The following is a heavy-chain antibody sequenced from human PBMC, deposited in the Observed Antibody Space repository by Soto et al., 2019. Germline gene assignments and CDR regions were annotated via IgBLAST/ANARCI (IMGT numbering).Heavy chain of an antibody. CDR3: ARMYYDFWSGYYFDY. V-gene: IGHV5-51*01. J-gene: IGHJ4*02. D-gene: IGHD3-3*01. CDR1: GYSFTSYC. CDR2: IYPGDSHT. Sequence: GESLKISCKGSGYSFTSYCIGCVRQMPGKGLEWMGIIYPGDSHTRYSPSFQGQVTISSDKSISTAYLQWSSLKASDTAMYYCARMYYDFWSGYYFDYSGQGTLVTVSS.